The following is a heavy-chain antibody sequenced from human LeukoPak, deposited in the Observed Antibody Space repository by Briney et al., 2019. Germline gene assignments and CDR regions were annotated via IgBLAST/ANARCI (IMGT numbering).Heavy chain of an antibody. J-gene: IGHJ3*02. Sequence: ASVKVSCKASGGTFSSYAISWVRQAPGQGLEWMGRIIPILGIANYAQKFQGRVTITADKSTSTAYMDLSSLRSEDTAVYYCARDTPYYYDSSAFDIWGQGTMVTVSS. V-gene: IGHV1-69*04. CDR1: GGTFSSYA. CDR3: ARDTPYYYDSSAFDI. D-gene: IGHD3-22*01. CDR2: IIPILGIA.